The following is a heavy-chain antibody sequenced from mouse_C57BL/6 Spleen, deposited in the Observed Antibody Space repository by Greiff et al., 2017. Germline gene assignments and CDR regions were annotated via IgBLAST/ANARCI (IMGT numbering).Heavy chain of an antibody. V-gene: IGHV1-64*01. CDR3: IYYYGSSPW. D-gene: IGHD1-1*01. CDR2: IHPNSGST. Sequence: QVQLQQPGAELVKPGASVKLSCKASGYTFTSYWMHWVKQRPGQGLEWIGMIHPNSGSTNYNEKFKSKATLTVDKSSSTAYMQLSSLTSEDSAVYYCIYYYGSSPWWGQGTTLTVSS. J-gene: IGHJ2*01. CDR1: GYTFTSYW.